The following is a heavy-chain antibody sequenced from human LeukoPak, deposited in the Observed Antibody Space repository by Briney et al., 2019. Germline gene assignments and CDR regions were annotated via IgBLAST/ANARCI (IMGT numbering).Heavy chain of an antibody. CDR1: GFTFSSYS. V-gene: IGHV3-21*01. J-gene: IGHJ4*02. Sequence: GGSLRLSCAASGFTFSSYSMNWVRQAPGKGLEWVSSISSSSYIYYADSVKGRFTISRDNAKNSLYLQMNSLRAEDTAVYYCARSTLIVAFLSYWGQGTLVTVSS. D-gene: IGHD5-12*01. CDR3: ARSTLIVAFLSY. CDR2: ISSSSYI.